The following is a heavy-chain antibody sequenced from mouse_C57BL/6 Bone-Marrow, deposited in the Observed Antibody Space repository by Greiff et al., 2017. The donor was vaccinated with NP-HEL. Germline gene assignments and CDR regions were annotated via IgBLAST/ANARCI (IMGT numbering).Heavy chain of an antibody. D-gene: IGHD2-1*01. Sequence: EVQLQQSGPELVKPGASVKISCKASGYTFTDYYMNWVKQSHGKSLEWIGDINPNNGGTSYNQKFKGKATLTVDKSSSTAYMELRSLTSEDSAVYYCARGGYYGGYFDVWGTGTTVTVSS. CDR2: INPNNGGT. V-gene: IGHV1-26*01. CDR3: ARGGYYGGYFDV. CDR1: GYTFTDYY. J-gene: IGHJ1*03.